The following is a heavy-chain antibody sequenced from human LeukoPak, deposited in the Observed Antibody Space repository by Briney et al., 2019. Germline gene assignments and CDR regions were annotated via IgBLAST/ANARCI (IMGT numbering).Heavy chain of an antibody. CDR2: IYYSGST. Sequence: SETLSLTCTVSGDSISSYYWNWIRQPPGKGLEWIGYIYYSGSTNYNPSLKSRVSISVDTSKNQFSLKLSSATAADTAVYYCASLGSSGYFDYWGQGTLVTVSS. V-gene: IGHV4-59*01. CDR1: GDSISSYY. J-gene: IGHJ4*02. CDR3: ASLGSSGYFDY. D-gene: IGHD6-13*01.